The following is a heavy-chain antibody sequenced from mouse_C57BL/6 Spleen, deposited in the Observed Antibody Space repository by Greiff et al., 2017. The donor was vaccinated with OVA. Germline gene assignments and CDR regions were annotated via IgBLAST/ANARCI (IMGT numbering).Heavy chain of an antibody. J-gene: IGHJ3*01. CDR3: ARPQTAQATSWFAY. CDR1: GYTFTSYW. CDR2: IDPSDSYT. V-gene: IGHV1-69*01. Sequence: VQLQQPGAELVMPGASVKLSCKASGYTFTSYWMHWVKQRPGQGLEWIGEIDPSDSYTNYNQKFKGKSTLTVDKSSSTAYMQLSSLTSEDSAVYYCARPQTAQATSWFAYWGQGTLVTVSA. D-gene: IGHD3-2*02.